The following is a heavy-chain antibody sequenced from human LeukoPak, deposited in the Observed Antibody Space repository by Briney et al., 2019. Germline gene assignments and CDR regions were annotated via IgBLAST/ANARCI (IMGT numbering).Heavy chain of an antibody. CDR2: IYHSGST. CDR1: GGSISSSNW. V-gene: IGHV4-4*02. CDR3: ARDFRGGTGGLDY. D-gene: IGHD3/OR15-3a*01. Sequence: SGTLSLTCAVSGGSISSSNWYSWVRQPPGKGLEWIGEIYHSGSTNYNPSLKSRVTISIDKSKNQFSLNLTSVTAADTAVYYCARDFRGGTGGLDYWGQGTLVTVSS. J-gene: IGHJ4*02.